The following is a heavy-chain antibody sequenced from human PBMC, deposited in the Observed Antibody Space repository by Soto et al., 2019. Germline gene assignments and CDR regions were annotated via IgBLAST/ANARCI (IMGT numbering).Heavy chain of an antibody. CDR1: GFTFSSYG. Sequence: PGGSLRLSCAACGFTFSSYGIHWVRQAPCKGLEWVAVIWYDGSNKYYADSVKGRFTISRDNSKNTLYLQMNSLRAEDTAVYYCSTDGSGYCSSTSCPANYYYYGMDFWGQGITVTVCS. V-gene: IGHV3-33*01. CDR2: IWYDGSNK. D-gene: IGHD2-2*01. J-gene: IGHJ6*02. CDR3: STDGSGYCSSTSCPANYYYYGMDF.